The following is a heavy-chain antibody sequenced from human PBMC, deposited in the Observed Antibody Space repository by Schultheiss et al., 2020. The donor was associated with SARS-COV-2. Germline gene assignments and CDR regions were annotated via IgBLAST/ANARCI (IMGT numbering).Heavy chain of an antibody. CDR3: ARDYCSGGACFSYYVH. CDR1: GYTFTGYY. Sequence: ASVKVSCKASGYTFTGYYMHWVRQAPGQGLEWMGWINPNSGGTNYAQKFQGRVTMTRDTSISTAYMELSRLRSDDTAVYYCARDYCSGGACFSYYVHWGQGTLVTVSS. D-gene: IGHD2-15*01. J-gene: IGHJ4*02. CDR2: INPNSGGT. V-gene: IGHV1-2*02.